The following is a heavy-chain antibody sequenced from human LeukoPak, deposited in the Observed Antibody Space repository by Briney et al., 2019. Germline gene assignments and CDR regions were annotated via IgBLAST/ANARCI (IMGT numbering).Heavy chain of an antibody. D-gene: IGHD3-22*01. J-gene: IGHJ4*02. CDR3: ARDLGDTSGYYFDY. CDR2: INQDGSET. Sequence: GGSLRLSCAASGFTFSRHWMSWVRQAPGKGLEWVANINQDGSETFHVDSVKGRFTISRDNAKNSLYLQMHSLRAEDTAVYYCARDLGDTSGYYFDYWGQGTLVTVSS. V-gene: IGHV3-7*01. CDR1: GFTFSRHW.